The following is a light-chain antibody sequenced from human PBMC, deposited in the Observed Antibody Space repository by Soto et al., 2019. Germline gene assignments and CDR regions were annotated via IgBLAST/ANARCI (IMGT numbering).Light chain of an antibody. V-gene: IGKV1-39*01. CDR2: AAS. J-gene: IGKJ2*01. CDR3: QQSYSTPHMYT. CDR1: QSISSY. Sequence: DIQMTQSPSSLSASVGDRVTITCRASQSISSYLNWYQQKPGKAPKLLIYAASSLKSGVPSRFSGSGSGTDSTLTISSLQPEDFATDYCQQSYSTPHMYTFGQGTKLEIK.